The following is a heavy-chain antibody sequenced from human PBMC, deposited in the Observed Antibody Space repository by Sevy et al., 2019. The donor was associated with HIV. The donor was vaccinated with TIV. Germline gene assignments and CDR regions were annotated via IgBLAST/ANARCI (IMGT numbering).Heavy chain of an antibody. CDR2: ISGSSNYI. V-gene: IGHV3-21*06. D-gene: IGHD1-26*01. CDR3: ARGPPDGSYDYFDS. Sequence: GGSLRLSCAASGFTFNNFNMNWVRQAPGKGLQWVSSISGSSNYIYYAESLKGRFIISRENVKDTVFLQMNSLSADETAVYYCARGPPDGSYDYFDSWGQGTLVTVSS. CDR1: GFTFNNFN. J-gene: IGHJ4*02.